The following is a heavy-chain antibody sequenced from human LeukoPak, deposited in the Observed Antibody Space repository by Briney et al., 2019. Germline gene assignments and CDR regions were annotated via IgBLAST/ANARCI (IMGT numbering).Heavy chain of an antibody. V-gene: IGHV4-39*01. CDR2: VYYSGGT. J-gene: IGHJ5*02. D-gene: IGHD4/OR15-4a*01. CDR1: GDSITSGAFY. Sequence: PSETLSLTCNVSGDSITSGAFYWAWIRQSPGKGLEWIGNVYYSGGTQYNPSLRGRVSISMDKTKNQFSLNLNSVSVTDTAIYYCARRDYAAWFDPWGQGTLVTVSS. CDR3: ARRDYAAWFDP.